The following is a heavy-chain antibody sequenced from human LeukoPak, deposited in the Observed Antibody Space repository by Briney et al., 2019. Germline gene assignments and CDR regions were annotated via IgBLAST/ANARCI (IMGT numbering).Heavy chain of an antibody. CDR2: IYYSGST. Sequence: SETLSLTCTVSGASITSTSYYWGWIRQPPGKGLEWIGSIYYSGSTYYNPSLKSRVTISVDTSKNQFSLKLSSVTAADTAVYYCARFYDSSGCFDYWGQGTLVTVSS. D-gene: IGHD3-22*01. J-gene: IGHJ4*02. CDR3: ARFYDSSGCFDY. V-gene: IGHV4-39*07. CDR1: GASITSTSYY.